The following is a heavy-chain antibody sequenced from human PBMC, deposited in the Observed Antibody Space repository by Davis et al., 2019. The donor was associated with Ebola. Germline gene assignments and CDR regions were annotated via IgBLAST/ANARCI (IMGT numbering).Heavy chain of an antibody. V-gene: IGHV3-7*01. J-gene: IGHJ4*02. D-gene: IGHD7-27*01. CDR2: IENDGSKK. Sequence: GESLKISCAASKFTLSSYWMSWVRQAPGKGLEWVATIENDGSKKYYMDSVKGRFTISRDNAKNSLFLQMNSLRADDTAVYYCTRELGPFDFWGQGTLVTVSS. CDR3: TRELGPFDF. CDR1: KFTLSSYW.